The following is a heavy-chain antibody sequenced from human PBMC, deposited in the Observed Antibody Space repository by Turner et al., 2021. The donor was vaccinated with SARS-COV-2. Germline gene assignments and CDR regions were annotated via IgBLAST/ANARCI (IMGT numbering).Heavy chain of an antibody. J-gene: IGHJ4*02. CDR1: NGSISSSSYY. D-gene: IGHD1-7*01. V-gene: IGHV4-39*01. CDR2: VAYSGTT. CDR3: ARRVRTGNTGYYFDY. Sequence: QLQLQESGPGLVKPSETLSLTCTVSNGSISSSSYYWGWIRQPPGKGLEWIGSVAYSGTTYYNPSLKSRVTISVDTSKNQFSLKLRSVTAADTAVYYCARRVRTGNTGYYFDYWGQGTLVTVSS.